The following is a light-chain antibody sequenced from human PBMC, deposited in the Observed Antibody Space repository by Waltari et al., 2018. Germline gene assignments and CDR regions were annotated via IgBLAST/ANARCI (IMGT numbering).Light chain of an antibody. CDR1: QSLLHSNGYNY. Sequence: DIVMPQSPLPLPVTTGEPASISCMSSQSLLHSNGYNYVDWYQQKPGQSPQILNYLGSNRASGVPDRFSGSGSGTDFTLKISRVEAEDAGVYYCMEALQSVTFGQGTRLEIK. CDR2: LGS. V-gene: IGKV2-28*01. J-gene: IGKJ5*01. CDR3: MEALQSVT.